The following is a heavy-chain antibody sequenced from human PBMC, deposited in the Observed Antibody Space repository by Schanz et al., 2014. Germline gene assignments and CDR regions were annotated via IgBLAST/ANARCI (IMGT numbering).Heavy chain of an antibody. CDR3: AKGLGTRSNNFDY. J-gene: IGHJ4*02. D-gene: IGHD6-13*01. Sequence: EVQLVESGGGLVQPWGSLRLSCAASGFSVSSNFMTWVRQAPGKGLEWVSLIYSGGDTNYAGSVKGRFTISRDNSKNTLYLQINSLRTEDTAVFYCAKGLGTRSNNFDYWGQGTLVTVSS. CDR1: GFSVSSNF. V-gene: IGHV3-66*01. CDR2: IYSGGDT.